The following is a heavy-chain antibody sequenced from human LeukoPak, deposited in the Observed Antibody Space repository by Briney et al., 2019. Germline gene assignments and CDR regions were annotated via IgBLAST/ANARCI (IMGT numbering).Heavy chain of an antibody. V-gene: IGHV4-61*01. CDR1: GGSVSSGSYY. J-gene: IGHJ4*02. D-gene: IGHD3-22*01. CDR3: ARGANYYDSSGYSATFDY. CDR2: IYHSGST. Sequence: SETLSLTCTVSGGSVSSGSYYWRWIRQPPGKGLEWIGNIYHSGSTRYSPSLKSRVTISIDTSKNQFSLKLSSVTAADTAVYYCARGANYYDSSGYSATFDYWGQGTLVTVSS.